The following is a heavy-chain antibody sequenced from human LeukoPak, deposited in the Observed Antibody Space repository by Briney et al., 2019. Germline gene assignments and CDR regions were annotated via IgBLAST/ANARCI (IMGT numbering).Heavy chain of an antibody. CDR2: IKSKTDGETT. CDR3: TARVDY. Sequence: GGSLRLSSAASGFTFSNTWMSWVRQAPGKGLEWVGRIKSKTDGETTDYAAPVKGRFAISRDDSKNTLYLHMNSLKIEDTAVYYCTARVDYWGQGTLVTVSS. CDR1: GFTFSNTW. V-gene: IGHV3-15*01. J-gene: IGHJ4*02.